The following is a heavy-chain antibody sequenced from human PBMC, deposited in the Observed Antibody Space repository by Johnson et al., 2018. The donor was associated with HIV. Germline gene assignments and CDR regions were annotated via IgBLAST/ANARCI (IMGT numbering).Heavy chain of an antibody. J-gene: IGHJ3*02. CDR2: ISYDGSNK. CDR3: ARVGISDYDLAAFDI. V-gene: IGHV3-30*04. D-gene: IGHD3-3*01. Sequence: QVQLVESEGGVVRPGGSLRLSCAASGFTFSSYAMHWVRQAPGKGLEWVAVISYDGSNKYYADSVKGRFTISGDSSKNTVFLQMNSLRVEDTAVYFCARVGISDYDLAAFDIWGQGTMVTVSS. CDR1: GFTFSSYA.